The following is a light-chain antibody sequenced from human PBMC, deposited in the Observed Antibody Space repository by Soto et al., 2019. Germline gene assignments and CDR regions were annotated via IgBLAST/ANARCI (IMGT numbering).Light chain of an antibody. CDR1: RIDIGRYHY. V-gene: IGLV2-11*01. Sequence: QALLTLPRPVSGSPGEAVTISCTGARIDIGRYHYVSWSQHHPAKAPTLMIYDVSPRPSGVPDRFSGSKSGTTASLTISGLQAEDEADYYCCSSAGSPYVFGTGTKVTVL. CDR3: CSSAGSPYV. J-gene: IGLJ1*01. CDR2: DVS.